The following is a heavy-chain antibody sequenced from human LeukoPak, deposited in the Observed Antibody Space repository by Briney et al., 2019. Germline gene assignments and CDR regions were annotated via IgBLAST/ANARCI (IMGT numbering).Heavy chain of an antibody. J-gene: IGHJ4*02. CDR3: ARVLVVTMVRGVIVPYYFDY. D-gene: IGHD3-10*01. Sequence: ASVNVSCKASGYTFTSYGISWVRQAPGQGLEWMGWISAYNGNTNYAQKLQGRVTMTTDTSTSTAYMELRSLRSDDTAVYYCARVLVVTMVRGVIVPYYFDYWGQGTLVTVSS. CDR1: GYTFTSYG. V-gene: IGHV1-18*01. CDR2: ISAYNGNT.